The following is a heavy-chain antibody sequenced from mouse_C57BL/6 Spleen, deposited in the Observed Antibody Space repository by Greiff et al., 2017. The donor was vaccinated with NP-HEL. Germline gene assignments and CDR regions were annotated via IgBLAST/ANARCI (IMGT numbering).Heavy chain of an antibody. J-gene: IGHJ4*01. CDR1: GYTFTDYE. CDR2: IDPDTGGT. CDR3: TRGSYNWAYAMDY. D-gene: IGHD2-12*01. Sequence: QVQLQQSGAELVRPGASVTLSCKASGYTFTDYEMHWVKQTPVHGLEWIGAIDPDTGGTAYNQKFKGKAILTADKSSSTAYMELRSLTSEDSDVYYCTRGSYNWAYAMDYWGQGTSVTVSS. V-gene: IGHV1-15*01.